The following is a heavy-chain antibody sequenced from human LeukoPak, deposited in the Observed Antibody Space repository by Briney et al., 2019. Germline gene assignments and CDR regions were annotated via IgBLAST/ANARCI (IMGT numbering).Heavy chain of an antibody. J-gene: IGHJ4*02. D-gene: IGHD6-6*01. CDR2: IKPDGTTK. V-gene: IGHV3-7*01. CDR1: GFPFSSYS. CDR3: ARGPNSNWSGLDF. Sequence: PGGSLRLSCAASGFPFSSYSMTWVRQAPGKGLEWVANIKPDGTTKFYVDSVKGRFTISRDNAKNSLCLQVNNLRAEDTAVYYCARGPNSNWSGLDFWGQGTLLTVSS.